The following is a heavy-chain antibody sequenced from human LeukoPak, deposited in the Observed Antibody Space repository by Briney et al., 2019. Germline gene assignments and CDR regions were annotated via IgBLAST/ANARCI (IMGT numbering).Heavy chain of an antibody. Sequence: ASVKVSCKASGGTFSCYAISWVRQAPGQGLEWMGRIIPILGIANYAQKFQGRVTITADKSTSTAYMELSSLRSEDTAVYYCARALSSGYYTTIDYWGQGTLVTVSS. CDR2: IIPILGIA. CDR1: GGTFSCYA. D-gene: IGHD3-22*01. J-gene: IGHJ4*02. CDR3: ARALSSGYYTTIDY. V-gene: IGHV1-69*04.